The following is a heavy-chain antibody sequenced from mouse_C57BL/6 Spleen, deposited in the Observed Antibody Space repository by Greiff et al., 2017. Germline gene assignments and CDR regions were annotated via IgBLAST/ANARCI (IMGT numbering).Heavy chain of an antibody. Sequence: VQLQQPGAELVRPGSSVKLSCKASGYTFTSYWMHWVKQRPIQGLEWIGNIDPSDSETHYNQKFKDKATLTVDKSSSTAYMQLSSLTSEDSAVYYCARNYGSSGDYWGQGTSVTVSS. V-gene: IGHV1-52*01. J-gene: IGHJ4*01. D-gene: IGHD1-1*01. CDR3: ARNYGSSGDY. CDR1: GYTFTSYW. CDR2: IDPSDSET.